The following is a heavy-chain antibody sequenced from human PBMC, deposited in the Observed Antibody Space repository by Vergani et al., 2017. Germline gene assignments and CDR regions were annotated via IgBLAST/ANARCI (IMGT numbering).Heavy chain of an antibody. CDR2: FGPEDGET. J-gene: IGHJ4*02. CDR1: GYSLTELS. Sequence: QVQLVQSGAEVKKPGASVKVSCKVSGYSLTELSMLWVRQAPGKGVEWRGGFGPEDGETIYAQKFQGRVTMTEETSTDTAYMELSSLRSEDTAVYYCATVPYSSGWFDTSYWGQGTLVTVSS. CDR3: ATVPYSSGWFDTSY. D-gene: IGHD6-19*01. V-gene: IGHV1-24*01.